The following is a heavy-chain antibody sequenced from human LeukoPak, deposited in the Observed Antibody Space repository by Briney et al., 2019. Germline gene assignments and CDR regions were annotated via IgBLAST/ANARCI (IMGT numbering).Heavy chain of an antibody. CDR3: ARMPRHSSGWYDY. V-gene: IGHV1-69*13. Sequence: SVKVSCKASGGTFSSYAISWVRQAPGQGLEWMGGIIPIFGTANYAQKFQGRVAITADESTSTAYMELSSLRSEDTAVYYCARMPRHSSGWYDYWGQGTLVTVSS. CDR2: IIPIFGTA. D-gene: IGHD6-19*01. CDR1: GGTFSSYA. J-gene: IGHJ4*02.